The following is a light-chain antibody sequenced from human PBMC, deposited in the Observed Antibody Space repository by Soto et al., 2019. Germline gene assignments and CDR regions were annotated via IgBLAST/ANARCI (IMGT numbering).Light chain of an antibody. V-gene: IGLV2-14*03. J-gene: IGLJ1*01. CDR3: SSFTTSSTFV. CDR1: SSDVGRYNY. CDR2: DVN. Sequence: QSALAQPASVSGSRGQSITISCTGTSSDVGRYNYVSWFQQHPGKAPKLIIYDVNNWPSGVSDRFSGSKSGNTASLTISVLQPEDEADYYCSSFTTSSTFVFGTGTKLTVL.